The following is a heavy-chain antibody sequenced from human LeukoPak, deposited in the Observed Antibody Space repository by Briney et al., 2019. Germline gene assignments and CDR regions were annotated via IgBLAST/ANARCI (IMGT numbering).Heavy chain of an antibody. CDR1: GFSFSSYT. CDR2: ISSNGVNT. V-gene: IGHV3-64D*06. Sequence: GGSLRLSCSASGFSFSSYTMHWVRQAPGKGLEYVSGISSNGVNTYYPDSVKGRFTISRDNSKNTLYLQMSSLRPEDTAVYSCVKGDVYTSSGLDYWGQGTLVSVSS. J-gene: IGHJ4*02. CDR3: VKGDVYTSSGLDY. D-gene: IGHD3-16*01.